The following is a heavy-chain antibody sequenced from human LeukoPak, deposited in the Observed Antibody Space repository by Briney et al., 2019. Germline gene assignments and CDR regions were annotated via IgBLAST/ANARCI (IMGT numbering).Heavy chain of an antibody. V-gene: IGHV4-59*01. Sequence: SETLSLTCTVSGGSINNYYWSWMRQPPGKGLEWIAYIYYNGEYIKHNPSFKSRVTISIDTSKNQASLKVSSVTAADTALYYCARESGSGGVNNWFDPWGQGTLVTVSS. D-gene: IGHD2-15*01. CDR2: IYYNGEYI. CDR3: ARESGSGGVNNWFDP. CDR1: GGSINNYY. J-gene: IGHJ5*02.